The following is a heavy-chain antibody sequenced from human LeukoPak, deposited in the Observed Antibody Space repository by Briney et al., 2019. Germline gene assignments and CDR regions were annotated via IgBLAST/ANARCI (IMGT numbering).Heavy chain of an antibody. CDR1: GFTFSSYA. V-gene: IGHV3-30-3*01. CDR3: ARGPGFDYGGLDY. Sequence: GGSLRLSCAASGFTFSSYAMHWVRQAPGKGLEWVAVISYDGSNKYYADSVKGRFTISRDNSKNTLYLQMNSLRAEDTAVYYCARGPGFDYGGLDYWGQGTLVTVSS. D-gene: IGHD4-23*01. CDR2: ISYDGSNK. J-gene: IGHJ4*02.